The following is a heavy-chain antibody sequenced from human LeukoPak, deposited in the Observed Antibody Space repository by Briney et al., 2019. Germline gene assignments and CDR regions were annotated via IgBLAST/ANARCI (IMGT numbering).Heavy chain of an antibody. D-gene: IGHD6-6*01. Sequence: ASVKVSCTASGYTFTGYYMHWVRQAPGQGLEWMGWVNPNSGGTNYAQKFQGRVTMTRDTSISTAYMELSRLRSDDTAVYYCARSAAARYNWFDPWGQGTLVTVSS. V-gene: IGHV1-2*02. CDR3: ARSAAARYNWFDP. CDR1: GYTFTGYY. J-gene: IGHJ5*02. CDR2: VNPNSGGT.